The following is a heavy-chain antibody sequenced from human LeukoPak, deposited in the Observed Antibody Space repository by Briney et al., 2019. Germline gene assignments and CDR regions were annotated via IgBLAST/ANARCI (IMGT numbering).Heavy chain of an antibody. V-gene: IGHV1-8*03. J-gene: IGHJ4*02. CDR1: GSGFTFCD. CDR3: ARGKRVTMIVVVQYYFDY. D-gene: IGHD3-22*01. CDR2: AYIKSGNT. Sequence: VTVTCNCAGSGFTFCDFNMHRHRQAQGNERVGGAYIKSGNTGYAQKFQGRVTITRNTSISTAYMELSSLRSEDTAVYYCARGKRVTMIVVVQYYFDYWGQGTLVTVSS.